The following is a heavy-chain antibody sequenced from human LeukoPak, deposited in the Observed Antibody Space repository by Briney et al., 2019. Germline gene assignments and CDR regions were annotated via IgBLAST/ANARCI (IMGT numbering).Heavy chain of an antibody. CDR3: ARRNGYSLDAFDI. J-gene: IGHJ3*02. D-gene: IGHD5-24*01. V-gene: IGHV4-59*08. CDR2: IHYSGST. CDR1: GGSISSCY. Sequence: KPSETLSLTCTVSGGSISSCYWNWIRQPPGKGLEWIGYIHYSGSTNYNPSLKSRVTISVDTSKNQFSLKLSSVTAADTAVYYCARRNGYSLDAFDIWGQGTMVTVSS.